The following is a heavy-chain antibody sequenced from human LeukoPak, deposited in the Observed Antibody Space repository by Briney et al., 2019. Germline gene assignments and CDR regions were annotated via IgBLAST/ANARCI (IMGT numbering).Heavy chain of an antibody. J-gene: IGHJ4*02. CDR1: GFXFSDYY. Sequence: PGGSLRLSCAASGFXFSDYYISWIRQAPGKGLEWVSYISSSSSYTNYADSVKGRFTISRDNAKHSPYLQMNSLRAEDTAVYYCARDSLSNYYDSSGYHTHLDYWGQGTLVTVSS. D-gene: IGHD3-22*01. V-gene: IGHV3-11*05. CDR2: ISSSSSYT. CDR3: ARDSLSNYYDSSGYHTHLDY.